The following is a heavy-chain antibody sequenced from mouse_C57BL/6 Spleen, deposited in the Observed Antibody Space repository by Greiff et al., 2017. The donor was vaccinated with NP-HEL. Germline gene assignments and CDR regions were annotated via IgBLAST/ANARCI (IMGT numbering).Heavy chain of an antibody. CDR3: AYYAWFAY. CDR2: IDPEAGET. D-gene: IGHD1-1*01. V-gene: IGHV14-2*01. J-gene: IGHJ3*01. Sequence: VQLKESGAELVKPGASVTLSCTASGFNIKDYYMHWVKQRPEQGLEWIGRIDPEAGETKYAPKFQGKATITADTSSNPAYLQLSSLTSEDTAVCYRAYYAWFAYWGQGTLVTVSA. CDR1: GFNIKDYY.